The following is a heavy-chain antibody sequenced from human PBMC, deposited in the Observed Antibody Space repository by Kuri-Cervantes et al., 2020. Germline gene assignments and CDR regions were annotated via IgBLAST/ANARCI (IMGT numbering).Heavy chain of an antibody. CDR3: ANYGDQRNYYYYYYMGV. J-gene: IGHJ6*03. D-gene: IGHD4-17*01. V-gene: IGHV3-30-3*01. CDR2: ISYDGSNK. CDR1: GFTFSGYY. Sequence: GESLKISCVASGFTFSGYYMSWIRQAPGKGLEWVAVISYDGSNKYYADSVKGRFTISRDNSKNTLYLQMNSLRAEDTAVYYCANYGDQRNYYYYYYMGVWGKGTTVTVSS.